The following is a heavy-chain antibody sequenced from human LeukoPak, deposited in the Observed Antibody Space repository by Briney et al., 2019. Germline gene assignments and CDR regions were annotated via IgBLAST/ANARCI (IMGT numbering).Heavy chain of an antibody. V-gene: IGHV3-48*03. CDR1: GFTFSSYE. J-gene: IGHJ4*02. D-gene: IGHD3-3*01. Sequence: GGSLRLSCAASGFTFSSYEMNWVRQAPGKGLEWVSYISSGGETIYYADSVKGRFTISRDNAKNLLYLQMSSLRAEDTAVYYCARQARSLEARIPYFDHWGQGTLVSVSS. CDR3: ARQARSLEARIPYFDH. CDR2: ISSGGETI.